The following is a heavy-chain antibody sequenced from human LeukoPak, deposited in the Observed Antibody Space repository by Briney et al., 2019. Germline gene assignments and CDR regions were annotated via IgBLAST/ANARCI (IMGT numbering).Heavy chain of an antibody. V-gene: IGHV4-39*07. Sequence: SETLSLTCTVSGGSISSSSYYWGWIRRPPGKGLEWIGSIYYSGSTYYNPSLKSRVTISVDTSKNQFSLKLSSVTAADTAVYYCARAAAGYYYMDVWGKGTTVTISS. CDR1: GGSISSSSYY. CDR2: IYYSGST. CDR3: ARAAAGYYYMDV. J-gene: IGHJ6*03. D-gene: IGHD6-13*01.